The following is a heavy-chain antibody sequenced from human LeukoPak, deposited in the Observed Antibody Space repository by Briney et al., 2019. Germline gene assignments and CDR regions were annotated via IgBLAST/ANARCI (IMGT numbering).Heavy chain of an antibody. CDR3: AVWIY. V-gene: IGHV3-7*01. D-gene: IGHD2-2*03. CDR2: IKQDGSEK. J-gene: IGHJ4*02. CDR1: GFTFSTYN. Sequence: PGGSLRLSCAASGFTFSTYNMSWVRQAPGKGLEWVANIKQDGSEKYYVDSVKGRFTISRDNAKNSLYLQMNSLRAEDTAVYYCAVWIYWGQGTLVTVSS.